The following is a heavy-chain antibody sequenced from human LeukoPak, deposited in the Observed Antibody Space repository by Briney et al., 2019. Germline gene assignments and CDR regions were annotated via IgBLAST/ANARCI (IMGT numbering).Heavy chain of an antibody. Sequence: GESLKISCKGSGYSFTNYWIAWVRQMPGKGLEWMGIIYPGDSDIRYSPSFQGQVTISADKSISTAYLQWSSLKASDTAIYYCARRLVISVPASGRLDSWGQGTLVTVSS. D-gene: IGHD6-19*01. CDR2: IYPGDSDI. CDR3: ARRLVISVPASGRLDS. CDR1: GYSFTNYW. J-gene: IGHJ4*02. V-gene: IGHV5-51*01.